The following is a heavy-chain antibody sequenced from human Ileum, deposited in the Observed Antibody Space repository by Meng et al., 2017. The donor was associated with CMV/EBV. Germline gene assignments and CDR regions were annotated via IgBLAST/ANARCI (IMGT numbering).Heavy chain of an antibody. CDR1: GGVFSAYA. CDR3: ATPVKYYDSWAGCPPFDY. Sequence: SVKVSCKTSGGVFSAYAISWVRQAPGQGLEWMGGIIPTSGATKYPQKFQDRVTVTMDESTSTVYMELDSLRSEDTAVYYCATPVKYYDSWAGCPPFDYWGQGTLVTVSS. J-gene: IGHJ4*02. CDR2: IIPTSGAT. V-gene: IGHV1-69*05. D-gene: IGHD3-3*01.